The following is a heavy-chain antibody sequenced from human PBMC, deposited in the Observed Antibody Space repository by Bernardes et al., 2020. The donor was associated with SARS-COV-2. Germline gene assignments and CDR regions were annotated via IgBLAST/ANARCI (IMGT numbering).Heavy chain of an antibody. D-gene: IGHD2-2*01. CDR1: GFTFSTAS. CDR2: ISIGVTNT. Sequence: GGSLRLSCEVSGFTFSTASMIWVRQTQGKGLEWVSGISIGVTNTYYPDSVMGRFTISGDYSKNTLYLQMNSLSAEDTGIYYCAKEVPANDYWGQGTLVTVSS. CDR3: AKEVPANDY. J-gene: IGHJ4*02. V-gene: IGHV3-23*01.